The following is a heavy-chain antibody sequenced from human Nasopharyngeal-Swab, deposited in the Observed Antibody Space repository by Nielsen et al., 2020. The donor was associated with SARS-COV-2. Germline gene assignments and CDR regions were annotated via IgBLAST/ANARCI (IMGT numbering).Heavy chain of an antibody. CDR2: ISSSSSYI. CDR1: GFTFSSYS. V-gene: IGHV3-21*01. Sequence: GESLKISCAASGFTFSSYSMNWVRQAPGKGLEWVSSISSSSSYIYYGDSVKGRFTISRDNAKNSLYLQMNSLRAEDTAVYYCARDRYWNDGAFDIWGQGTMVTVSS. D-gene: IGHD1-1*01. CDR3: ARDRYWNDGAFDI. J-gene: IGHJ3*02.